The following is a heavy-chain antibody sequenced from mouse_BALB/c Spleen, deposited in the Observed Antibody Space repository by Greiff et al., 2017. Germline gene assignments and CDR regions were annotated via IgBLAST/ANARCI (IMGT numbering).Heavy chain of an antibody. CDR1: GFTFSSYA. CDR3: ARPIYYGYDGFAY. Sequence: EVQGVESGGGLVKPGGSLKLSCAASGFTFSSYAMSWVRQSPEKRLEWVAEISSGGSYTYYPDTVTGRFTISRDNAKNTLYLEMSSLRSEDTAMYYCARPIYYGYDGFAYWGQGTLVTVSA. CDR2: ISSGGSYT. J-gene: IGHJ3*01. V-gene: IGHV5-9-4*01. D-gene: IGHD2-2*01.